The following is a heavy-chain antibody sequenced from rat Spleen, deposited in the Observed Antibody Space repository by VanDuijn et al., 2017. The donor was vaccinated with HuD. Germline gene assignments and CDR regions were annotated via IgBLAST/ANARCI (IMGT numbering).Heavy chain of an antibody. CDR3: ATDGHYDGTYYSVYVMDA. CDR1: GFTFSDFY. D-gene: IGHD1-12*02. Sequence: EVQLVESGGGLVQPGRSLKLSCAGSGFTFSDFYMAWVRQTPKKGLEWVTSISYEDFTPFYGDSVKGRFTISRDNSRSTVHLQMDSLRTEDSATYYCATDGHYDGTYYSVYVMDAWGQGASVTVSS. V-gene: IGHV5-20*01. CDR2: ISYEDFTP. J-gene: IGHJ4*01.